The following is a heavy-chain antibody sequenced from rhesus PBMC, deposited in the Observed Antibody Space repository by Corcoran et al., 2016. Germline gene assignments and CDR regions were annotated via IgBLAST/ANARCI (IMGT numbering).Heavy chain of an antibody. J-gene: IGHJ4*01. V-gene: IGHV4-165*02. CDR2: IGGRSWTA. CDR1: GGSMDDSY. CDR3: ARHISGSYFDY. Sequence: QVQLLESGPGLVKPSETLSLTCTVSGGSMDDSYWNWIRHSPGKGLEWFGYIGGRSWTASYNPSLEMRVTFSSDTSKNQFSLRLTSVTAADTAIYYCARHISGSYFDYWGQGVMVTVSS.